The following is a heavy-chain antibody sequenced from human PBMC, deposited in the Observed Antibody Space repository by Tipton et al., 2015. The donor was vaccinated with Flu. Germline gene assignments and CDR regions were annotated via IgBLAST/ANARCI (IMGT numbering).Heavy chain of an antibody. CDR2: ISSSGNTI. D-gene: IGHD7-27*01. Sequence: SLRLSCAASGFTFSSYEMNWVRQAPGKGLEWVSYISSSGNTISYADSVRGRFTISRDNTKKSLSLQLNSLRAEDTAIDYCATLTGDDYWGQGILVTVSS. V-gene: IGHV3-48*03. J-gene: IGHJ4*02. CDR3: ATLTGDDY. CDR1: GFTFSSYE.